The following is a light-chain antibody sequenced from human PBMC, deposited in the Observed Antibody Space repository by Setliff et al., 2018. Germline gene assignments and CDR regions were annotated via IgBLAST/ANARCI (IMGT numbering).Light chain of an antibody. CDR1: SSDIGDYNY. CDR2: EVS. V-gene: IGLV2-14*01. J-gene: IGLJ1*01. Sequence: QSALAQPASVSGSPGQSITISCIGSSSDIGDYNYVSWYQHHPGKAPKLMIYEVSSRPSGISDRFSGPKSGNAASLTISGLQAEDEADYYCTSYTASSTSIYVFGTGTKVTVL. CDR3: TSYTASSTSIYV.